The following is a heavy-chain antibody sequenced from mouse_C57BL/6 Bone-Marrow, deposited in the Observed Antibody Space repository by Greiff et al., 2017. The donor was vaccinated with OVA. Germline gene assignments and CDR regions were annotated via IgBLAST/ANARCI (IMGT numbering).Heavy chain of an antibody. CDR2: INPGSGGT. CDR3: ARDYYYGPLAY. V-gene: IGHV1-54*01. CDR1: GYAFTNYL. Sequence: VKLMESGAELVRPGTSVKVSCKASGYAFTNYLIEWVKQRPGQGLEWIGVINPGSGGTNYNEKFKGKATLTADKSSSTAYMQLSSLTSEDSAVCFCARDYYYGPLAYWGQGALVTVSA. J-gene: IGHJ3*01. D-gene: IGHD1-1*01.